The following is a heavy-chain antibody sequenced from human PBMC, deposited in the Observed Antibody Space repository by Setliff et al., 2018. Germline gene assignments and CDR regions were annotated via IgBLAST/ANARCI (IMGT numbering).Heavy chain of an antibody. D-gene: IGHD1-26*01. CDR2: ISPSGST. CDR1: GASITSGGFY. Sequence: PSETLSLTCSVSGASITSGGFYWTWIRQPAGKGLEWIGHISPSGSTTYNPSVKSRVTISLETSTNHFSLKLDSVTAADTALYYCARSPSSGAYWNPRPFYSDYWARGTLVTVSS. V-gene: IGHV4-61*09. CDR3: ARSPSSGAYWNPRPFYSDY. J-gene: IGHJ4*02.